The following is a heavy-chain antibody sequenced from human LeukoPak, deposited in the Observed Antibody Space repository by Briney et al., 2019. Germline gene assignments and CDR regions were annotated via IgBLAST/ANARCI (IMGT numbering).Heavy chain of an antibody. CDR2: FDPEDGET. Sequence: ASVKVSCKVSGYTLTELSMHWVRQAPGKGLEWMGGFDPEDGETIYAQKFQGRVTMTEDTSTDTAYMELSSLRSEDTAVYYCAREGDSSGYYSAELDAFDIWGQGTMVTVSS. CDR3: AREGDSSGYYSAELDAFDI. J-gene: IGHJ3*02. V-gene: IGHV1-24*01. CDR1: GYTLTELS. D-gene: IGHD3-22*01.